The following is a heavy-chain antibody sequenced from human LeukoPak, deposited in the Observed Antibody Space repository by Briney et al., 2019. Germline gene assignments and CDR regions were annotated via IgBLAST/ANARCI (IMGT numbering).Heavy chain of an antibody. CDR3: ARAAVTTFYPYYFDY. CDR2: IYHSGST. V-gene: IGHV4-30-2*01. J-gene: IGHJ4*02. Sequence: SETLSLTCAVSGGSISSGGYSWSWIRRPPGKGLEWIGYIYHSGSTYYNPSLKSRVTISVDRSKNQFSLKLSSVTAADTAVYYCARAAVTTFYPYYFDYWGQGTLVTVSS. CDR1: GGSISSGGYS. D-gene: IGHD4-17*01.